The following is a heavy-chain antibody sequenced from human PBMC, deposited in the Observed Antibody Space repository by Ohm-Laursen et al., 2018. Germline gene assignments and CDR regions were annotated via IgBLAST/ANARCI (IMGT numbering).Heavy chain of an antibody. D-gene: IGHD5-24*01. J-gene: IGHJ3*02. Sequence: SLRLSCAASGFTFSNYWMHRVRQAPGKGLVWVSHIKNDGSTTTYADSVKGRFTISRDNARNTLYLEMNSLRAEDTAVYYCTRGRSPQFDAFDIWGQGTMVTVSS. CDR1: GFTFSNYW. CDR3: TRGRSPQFDAFDI. CDR2: IKNDGSTT. V-gene: IGHV3-74*01.